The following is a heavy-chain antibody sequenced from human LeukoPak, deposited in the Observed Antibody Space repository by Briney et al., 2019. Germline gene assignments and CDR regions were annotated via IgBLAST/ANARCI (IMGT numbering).Heavy chain of an antibody. V-gene: IGHV1-46*01. J-gene: IGHJ3*02. D-gene: IGHD5-24*01. CDR3: ARDQMATSSGAAFDI. Sequence: VASVKVSCKASGYTFTSYYMHWVRQAPGQGLEWMGIINPSGGSTSYAQKFQGRVTMTRDTSTSTVYMELSSLRSEDTAVYYCARDQMATSSGAAFDIWGQGTMVTVSS. CDR2: INPSGGST. CDR1: GYTFTSYY.